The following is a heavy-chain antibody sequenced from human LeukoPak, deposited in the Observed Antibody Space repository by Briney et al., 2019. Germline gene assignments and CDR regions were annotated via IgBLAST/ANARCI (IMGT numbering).Heavy chain of an antibody. CDR3: ARDLVVRGIGGLDY. V-gene: IGHV3-48*01. CDR1: GFTFSSYS. J-gene: IGHJ4*02. CDR2: ISSSSTI. Sequence: PGGSLRLSCAVSGFTFSSYSMNWVRQAPGKGLEWVSYISSSSTIYYADSVKGRFTISRDNAKNSLYLQMNSLRAEDTAVYYCARDLVVRGIGGLDYWGQGTLVTVSS. D-gene: IGHD3-10*01.